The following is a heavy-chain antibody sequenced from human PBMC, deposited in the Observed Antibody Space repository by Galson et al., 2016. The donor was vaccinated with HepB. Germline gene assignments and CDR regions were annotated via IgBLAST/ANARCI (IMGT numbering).Heavy chain of an antibody. CDR2: IFEGRRT. V-gene: IGHV4-61*01. CDR3: AAKLLFQGGPEY. Sequence: LSLTCSVSGVSVSSGHYFWSWIRQPPGKGLEWIGFIFEGRRTDHNSPLQGRVTISVDTPNEQFSLKLSSVTAADTAVYYCAAKLLFQGGPEYWGPGIPVTVSS. J-gene: IGHJ4*02. D-gene: IGHD2-21*01. CDR1: GVSVSSGHYF.